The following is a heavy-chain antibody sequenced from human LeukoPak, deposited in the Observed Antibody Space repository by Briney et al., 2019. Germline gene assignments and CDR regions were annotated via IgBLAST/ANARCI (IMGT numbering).Heavy chain of an antibody. CDR1: GGSIGSSSYY. CDR2: IYYSGST. V-gene: IGHV4-39*01. Sequence: TSETLSLTCTVSGGSIGSSSYYWGWIRQPPGKGLEWIGSIYYSGSTYYNPSLKSRVTISVDTSKNQFSLKLSSVTAADTAVYYCARVVDYYDSSGYYYALDYWGQGTLVTVSS. J-gene: IGHJ4*02. CDR3: ARVVDYYDSSGYYYALDY. D-gene: IGHD3-22*01.